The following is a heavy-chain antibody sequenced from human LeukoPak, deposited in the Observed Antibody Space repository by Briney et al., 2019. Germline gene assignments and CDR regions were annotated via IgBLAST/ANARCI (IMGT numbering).Heavy chain of an antibody. Sequence: GGSLRLSCAASGFTFSSYWMSWVRQAPGKGLEWVANIKQDGSEKYYVDPVKGRFTISRDNAKSSLYLQMNSLRAEDTAVYYCARKADYFDWLPGGWFDPWGQGTLVTVSS. J-gene: IGHJ5*02. CDR2: IKQDGSEK. D-gene: IGHD3-9*01. CDR1: GFTFSSYW. CDR3: ARKADYFDWLPGGWFDP. V-gene: IGHV3-7*01.